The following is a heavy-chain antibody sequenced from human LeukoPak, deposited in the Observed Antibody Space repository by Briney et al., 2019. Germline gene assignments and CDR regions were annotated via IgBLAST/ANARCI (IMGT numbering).Heavy chain of an antibody. Sequence: ASVKVSCKASGYTFTSYDVNWVRQATGQGLEWMGWMNPNSGNTGYAQKFQGRVTMTRNTSISTAYMELSSPRSEDTAVYYCARLPRDYYYYYGMDVWGQGTTVTVSS. V-gene: IGHV1-8*01. D-gene: IGHD3-10*01. CDR3: ARLPRDYYYYYGMDV. CDR2: MNPNSGNT. J-gene: IGHJ6*02. CDR1: GYTFTSYD.